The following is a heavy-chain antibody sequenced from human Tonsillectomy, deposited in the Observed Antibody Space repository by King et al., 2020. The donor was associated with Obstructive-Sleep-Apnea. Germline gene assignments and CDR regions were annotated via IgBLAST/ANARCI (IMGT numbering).Heavy chain of an antibody. Sequence: VQLVESGAEVKKPGESLKISCKGSGYSFTNYWIGWVRQMPGKGLEWMGVMYPGDSDTRYSPSFQGQVTISADKSISTAYLQGSGLKSSDTAIYYCARHYPSFGDSGYFDYWGQGTLVTVSS. V-gene: IGHV5-51*01. CDR3: ARHYPSFGDSGYFDY. CDR1: GYSFTNYW. D-gene: IGHD4-17*01. J-gene: IGHJ4*02. CDR2: MYPGDSDT.